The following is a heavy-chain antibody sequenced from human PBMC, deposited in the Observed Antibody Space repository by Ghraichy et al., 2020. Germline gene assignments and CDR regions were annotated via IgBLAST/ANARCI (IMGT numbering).Heavy chain of an antibody. D-gene: IGHD3-3*01. CDR1: GGSISSYY. CDR2: IYYSGST. J-gene: IGHJ4*02. Sequence: SETLSLTCTVSGGSISSYYWSWIRQPPGKGLEWIGYIYYSGSTNYNPSLKSRVTISVDTSKNQFSLKLSSVTAADTAVYYCARAGTRTYYDFWSGYYGGPEFDYWGQGTLVTVSS. V-gene: IGHV4-59*01. CDR3: ARAGTRTYYDFWSGYYGGPEFDY.